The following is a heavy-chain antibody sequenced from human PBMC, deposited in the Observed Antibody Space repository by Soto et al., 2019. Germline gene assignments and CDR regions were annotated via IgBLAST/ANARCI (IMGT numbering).Heavy chain of an antibody. D-gene: IGHD6-13*01. Sequence: PSETWSVTWHVSCVTIRGYYWNWIRQPPWKTLHVIGSIDYTGGTNYTPSLKSRVNISVDTSKKHFSLQFNSLNAADTAVYYCASGTLSTRAANDSWGQRTLVTVSS. J-gene: IGHJ4*02. CDR3: ASGTLSTRAANDS. CDR1: CVTIRGYY. CDR2: IDYTGGT. V-gene: IGHV4-59*01.